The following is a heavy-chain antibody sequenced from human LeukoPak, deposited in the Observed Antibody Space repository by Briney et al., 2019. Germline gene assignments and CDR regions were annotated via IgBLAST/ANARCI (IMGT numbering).Heavy chain of an antibody. J-gene: IGHJ4*02. CDR1: GGTFSSYA. CDR3: ARGWIQLWLPGELGY. CDR2: IIPIFGTA. V-gene: IGHV1-69*05. Sequence: SVKVSCKASGGTFSSYAISWVRQAPGQGLEWMGGIIPIFGTANYAQKFQGRVTITTDESTRTAYMELSSLRSEDTAVYYCARGWIQLWLPGELGYWGQGTLVTVSS. D-gene: IGHD5-18*01.